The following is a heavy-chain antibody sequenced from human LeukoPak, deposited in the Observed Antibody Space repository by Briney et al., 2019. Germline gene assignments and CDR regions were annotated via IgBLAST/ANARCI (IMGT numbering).Heavy chain of an antibody. V-gene: IGHV3-23*01. J-gene: IGHJ5*02. Sequence: GGAPRLSCAAPGFPLSSFVMGWVRQAPGKGLEWLSVISDSGGSTYYADSVKGRVTISRDTSKNTLYLQMNRVRAEDTAVYYCARGSSGYCYDNWIDPWGQGTLVTVSS. CDR2: ISDSGGST. D-gene: IGHD3-22*01. CDR3: ARGSSGYCYDNWIDP. CDR1: GFPLSSFV.